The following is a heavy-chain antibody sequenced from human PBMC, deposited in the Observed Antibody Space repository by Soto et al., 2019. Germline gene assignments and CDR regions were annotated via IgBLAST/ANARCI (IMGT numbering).Heavy chain of an antibody. V-gene: IGHV1-18*01. D-gene: IGHD6-19*01. J-gene: IGHJ2*01. CDR1: GYTFTSYG. CDR2: ISAYNGNT. CDR3: ARAAQLPKAVAGSYWYFDL. Sequence: QVPLVQSGAEVKKPGASVKVSCKASGYTFTSYGISWVRQAPGQGLEWMGWISAYNGNTNYAQKLQGRVTMTTDTTTRTAYMEQRSLGSDDRAVYSCARAAQLPKAVAGSYWYFDLWGRGTLVTVSS.